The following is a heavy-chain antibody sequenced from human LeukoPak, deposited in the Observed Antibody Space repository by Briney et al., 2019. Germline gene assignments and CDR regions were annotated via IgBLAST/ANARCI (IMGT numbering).Heavy chain of an antibody. CDR1: GGSISSYY. CDR3: ARDLGGSSVLGVWFDP. CDR2: IYYNGNT. D-gene: IGHD6-6*01. Sequence: PSETLSLTCTVSGGSISSYYWSWIRQPPGKGLEWIGYIYYNGNTNYNPSLKSRVTISVDTSENQFSLKVSSVTAADTAVYYCARDLGGSSVLGVWFDPWGQGTLVTVSS. J-gene: IGHJ5*02. V-gene: IGHV4-59*12.